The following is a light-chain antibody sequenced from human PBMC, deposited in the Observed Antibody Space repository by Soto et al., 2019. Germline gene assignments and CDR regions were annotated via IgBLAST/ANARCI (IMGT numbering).Light chain of an antibody. V-gene: IGKV1-5*03. Sequence: DIQMTQSPSTLSVSVGDGVTITCRASQTITNSLAWYQQKPGKAPNLLIYKASSLESGVPSRFSGSGSGTEFTLTISSLQPDDFATYYCQQYDSYSVRTFGQGTKVEI. CDR1: QTITNS. CDR3: QQYDSYSVRT. J-gene: IGKJ1*01. CDR2: KAS.